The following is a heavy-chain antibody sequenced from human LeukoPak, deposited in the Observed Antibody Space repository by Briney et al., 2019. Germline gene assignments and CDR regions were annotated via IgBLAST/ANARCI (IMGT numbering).Heavy chain of an antibody. D-gene: IGHD2-2*01. V-gene: IGHV1-8*01. CDR1: GYTFTNYD. CDR3: ARVSRLRRHIVVVPAAMQDSDYDSSGQPLAY. Sequence: ASVKVSCKASGYTFTNYDINWVRQATGQGLEWMGWMNPNSGNTGYAQKFQGRVTMTRNTSITTAYMELSSLRSEDTAVYYCARVSRLRRHIVVVPAAMQDSDYDSSGQPLAYWGQGTLVTVSS. J-gene: IGHJ4*02. CDR2: MNPNSGNT.